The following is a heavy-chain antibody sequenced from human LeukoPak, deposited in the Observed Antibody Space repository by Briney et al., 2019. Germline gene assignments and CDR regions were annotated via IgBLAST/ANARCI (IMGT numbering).Heavy chain of an antibody. Sequence: ASVKVSCKTSGYTFTSYGISWVRQAPGQGLEWMGWISTYNGNTNYAQKLQGRVTMTTDTSTSTAYMELRSLRSDDTAVYHCARVSSGWHAYFDYWGQGTLVTVSS. V-gene: IGHV1-18*01. D-gene: IGHD6-19*01. CDR2: ISTYNGNT. CDR3: ARVSSGWHAYFDY. CDR1: GYTFTSYG. J-gene: IGHJ4*02.